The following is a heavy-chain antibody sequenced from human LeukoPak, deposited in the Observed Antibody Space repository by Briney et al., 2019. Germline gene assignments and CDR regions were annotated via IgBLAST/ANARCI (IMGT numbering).Heavy chain of an antibody. Sequence: GGSLRLSCAASGFTFDDYAMHWVRQAAGKGLEWVSGISWNSGSIGYADFVKGRFTISRDNAKNSLYLQMNSLRAEDTALYYCAKAFMITFGGPDAFDIWGQGTMVTVSS. CDR3: AKAFMITFGGPDAFDI. CDR2: ISWNSGSI. D-gene: IGHD3-16*01. V-gene: IGHV3-9*01. CDR1: GFTFDDYA. J-gene: IGHJ3*02.